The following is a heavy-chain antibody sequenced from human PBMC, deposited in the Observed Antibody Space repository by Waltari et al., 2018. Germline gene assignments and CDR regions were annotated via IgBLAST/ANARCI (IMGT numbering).Heavy chain of an antibody. V-gene: IGHV1-8*01. CDR1: GYTFTSYD. J-gene: IGHJ4*02. Sequence: QVQLVQSGAAVKKPGASVKVPCKASGYTFTSYDINWVRQATGQGLEWMGWMNPNSGNTGYAQKFQGRVTMTRNTSISTAYMELSSLRSEDTAVYYCARSVLWFGDHTGNFDYWGQGTLVTVSS. CDR3: ARSVLWFGDHTGNFDY. CDR2: MNPNSGNT. D-gene: IGHD3-10*01.